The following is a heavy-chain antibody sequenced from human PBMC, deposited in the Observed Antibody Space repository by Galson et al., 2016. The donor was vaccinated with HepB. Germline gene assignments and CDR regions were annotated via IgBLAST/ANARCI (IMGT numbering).Heavy chain of an antibody. CDR3: ARDETRYNSSLNYYYYYYMDV. V-gene: IGHV3-21*01. CDR2: IISTGALT. D-gene: IGHD6-13*01. CDR1: GFTFSTQS. J-gene: IGHJ6*03. Sequence: SLRLSCAATGFTFSTQSMNWVRQAPGKGLEWVSSIISTGALTSYADSVKGRFTISRDNAKNLLYLQMNSLRVEDTAVYYCARDETRYNSSLNYYYYYYMDVWGKGTTVTVSS.